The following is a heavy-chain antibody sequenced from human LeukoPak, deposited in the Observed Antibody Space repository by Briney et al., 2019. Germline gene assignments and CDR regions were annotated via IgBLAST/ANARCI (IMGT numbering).Heavy chain of an antibody. D-gene: IGHD4-11*01. Sequence: PSETLSLTCTVSGGSISSGSYYWSWIRQPAGKGLEWIGRIYTSGSTNYNPSLKSRVTISVDTSKNQFSLKLSSVTAADTAVYYCARDGRALQRSLDYWGQGTLVTVSS. CDR3: ARDGRALQRSLDY. CDR2: IYTSGST. CDR1: GGSISSGSYY. V-gene: IGHV4-61*02. J-gene: IGHJ4*02.